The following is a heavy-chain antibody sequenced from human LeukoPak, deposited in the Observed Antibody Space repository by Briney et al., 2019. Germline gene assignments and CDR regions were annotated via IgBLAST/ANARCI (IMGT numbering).Heavy chain of an antibody. J-gene: IGHJ5*02. CDR3: ARMSYYDRRGDNWFDP. CDR2: INPNSGGT. CDR1: GYTFTGYY. D-gene: IGHD3-22*01. Sequence: GASVKVSCKASGYTFTGYYMHWVRQAPGQGLEWMGWINPNSGGTNYAQKFQGRVTMTRDTSISTAYMELSSLRSEDTAVCYCARMSYYDRRGDNWFDPWGQGTLVIVSS. V-gene: IGHV1-2*02.